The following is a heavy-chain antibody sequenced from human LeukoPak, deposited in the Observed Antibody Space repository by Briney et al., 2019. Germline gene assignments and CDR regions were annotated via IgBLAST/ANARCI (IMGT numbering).Heavy chain of an antibody. CDR2: IYTSGST. J-gene: IGHJ6*03. V-gene: IGHV4-4*07. D-gene: IGHD2-2*02. Sequence: SETLSLTCTVSGGSISSYYWSWIRQPAGKGLEWIGRIYTSGSTNYNPSLKSRVTMSVDTSKNQFSLKLSSVTAADTAVYYCARDTRLSSTSCYSCYYYYYMDVWGKGTTVTVSS. CDR3: ARDTRLSSTSCYSCYYYYYMDV. CDR1: GGSISSYY.